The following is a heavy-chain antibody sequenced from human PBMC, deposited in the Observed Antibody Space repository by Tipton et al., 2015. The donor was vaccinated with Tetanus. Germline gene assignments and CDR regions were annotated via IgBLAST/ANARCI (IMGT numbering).Heavy chain of an antibody. D-gene: IGHD6-13*01. CDR2: IYYSGTS. V-gene: IGHV4-31*03. CDR1: GDSISSGPYS. Sequence: TLSLTCTVSGDSISSGPYSWSWLRQHPGKGLELIGYIYYSGTSYISPSLTRRVSIAVDTSRNQFSLNLSSVTAADTAVYYCARDPGIASAGLWFDPWGQGTLVTVSS. J-gene: IGHJ5*02. CDR3: ARDPGIASAGLWFDP.